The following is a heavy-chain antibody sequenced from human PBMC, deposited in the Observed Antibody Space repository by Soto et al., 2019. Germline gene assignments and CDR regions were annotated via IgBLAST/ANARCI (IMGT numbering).Heavy chain of an antibody. CDR1: DGKIIGRGDY. Sequence: LSLRCTVADGKIIGRGDYRSLIRKHPGKGLEWIGYIYYSGSTYYNPSLKSRVTISVDTSKNQFSLKLSSVTAADTAVYYCARENYDSSGYFPGTDYWGQGTLVTVSS. V-gene: IGHV4-31*02. D-gene: IGHD3-22*01. CDR2: IYYSGST. J-gene: IGHJ4*02. CDR3: ARENYDSSGYFPGTDY.